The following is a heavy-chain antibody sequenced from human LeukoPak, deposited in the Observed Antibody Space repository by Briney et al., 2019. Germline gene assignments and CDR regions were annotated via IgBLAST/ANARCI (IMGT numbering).Heavy chain of an antibody. CDR1: GGSITFYY. D-gene: IGHD2-15*01. J-gene: IGHJ4*02. Sequence: SETLSLTCSVSGGSITFYYWSWIRQPPGKGLEWIGYIYYSGSTYYNPSLKSRVTISVDTSKNQFSLKLSSVTAADTAVYYCARVGRYCSGGSCYYFDYWGQGTLVTVSS. V-gene: IGHV4-30-4*01. CDR3: ARVGRYCSGGSCYYFDY. CDR2: IYYSGST.